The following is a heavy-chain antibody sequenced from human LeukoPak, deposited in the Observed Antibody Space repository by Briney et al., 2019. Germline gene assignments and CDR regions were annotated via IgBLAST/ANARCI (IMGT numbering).Heavy chain of an antibody. D-gene: IGHD6-13*01. CDR3: ARVVIAAAGTSDYYYYYMDV. CDR2: IYISGST. CDR1: GGSISSYY. V-gene: IGHV4-4*07. J-gene: IGHJ6*03. Sequence: SETLSLTCTVSGGSISSYYWSWIRQPAGKGLEWIGRIYISGSTNYNPSLKSRVTMSVDTSKNQFSLRLTSVTAADTAVYYCARVVIAAAGTSDYYYYYMDVWGKGTTVTVSS.